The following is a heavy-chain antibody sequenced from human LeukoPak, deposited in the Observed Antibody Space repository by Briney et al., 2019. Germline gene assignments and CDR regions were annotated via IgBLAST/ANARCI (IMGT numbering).Heavy chain of an antibody. V-gene: IGHV3-73*01. CDR2: IRSKTNSYAT. D-gene: IGHD3-22*01. J-gene: IGHJ5*02. CDR3: TVIVGLPT. Sequence: GGSLTLSCAASGFTFIAFGVQWVRQASGKGLEWVGRIRSKTNSYATAYAASVKGSFTISRDDSRNTAYLQMNSLKAEDTAVYYCTVIVGLPTWGQGTLVTVSS. CDR1: GFTFIAFG.